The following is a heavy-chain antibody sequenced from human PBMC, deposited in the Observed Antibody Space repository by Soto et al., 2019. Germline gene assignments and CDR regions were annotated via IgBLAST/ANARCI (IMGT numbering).Heavy chain of an antibody. CDR3: ARVEDQEYYFDY. J-gene: IGHJ4*02. D-gene: IGHD2-15*01. Sequence: QVQLVQSGAEVKKPGSSVKVSCKASGDTFSSYAISWVRQAPGQGLEWMGGIIPIFCTANYAQKFQGRVTITADATTSTAYREMSSMRSEQTAVYYHARVEDQEYYFDYWGQGTLVTVCS. V-gene: IGHV1-69*01. CDR2: IIPIFCTA. CDR1: GDTFSSYA.